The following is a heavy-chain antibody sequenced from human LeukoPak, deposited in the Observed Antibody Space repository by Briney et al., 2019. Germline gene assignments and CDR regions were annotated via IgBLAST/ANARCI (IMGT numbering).Heavy chain of an antibody. V-gene: IGHV3-48*03. Sequence: GGSLRLSCAASGFTFSSYEMNWVRQAPGKGLESVSYISSSPSTIYYADSVKGRFTIYRDNAKNSLYLQMNSLRAEDTAVYYCARSTWSSGSLIDYWGQGTLVTVSS. CDR3: ARSTWSSGSLIDY. CDR2: ISSSPSTI. CDR1: GFTFSSYE. J-gene: IGHJ4*02. D-gene: IGHD3-10*01.